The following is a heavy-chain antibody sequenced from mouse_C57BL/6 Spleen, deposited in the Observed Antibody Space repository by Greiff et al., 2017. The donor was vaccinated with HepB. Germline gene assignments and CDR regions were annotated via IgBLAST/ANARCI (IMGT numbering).Heavy chain of an antibody. CDR3: ARGGTVVAKKRYFDV. Sequence: QVHVKQSGPELVKPGASVKLSCKASGYTFTSYDINWVKQRPGQGLEWIGWIYPRDGSTKYNEKFKGKATLTVDTSSSTAYMELHSLTSEDSAVYFCARGGTVVAKKRYFDVWGTGTTVTVSS. D-gene: IGHD1-1*01. J-gene: IGHJ1*03. V-gene: IGHV1-85*01. CDR1: GYTFTSYD. CDR2: IYPRDGST.